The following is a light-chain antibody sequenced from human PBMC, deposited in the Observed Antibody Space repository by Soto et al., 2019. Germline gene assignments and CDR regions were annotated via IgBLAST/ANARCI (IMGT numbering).Light chain of an antibody. CDR1: QSVRSY. CDR2: EAS. V-gene: IGKV3-11*01. CDR3: QQRSNWLT. J-gene: IGKJ4*01. Sequence: EIVLTQSPATLSLSPGERATLSCRASQSVRSYLAWYQQKPGQAPRLLIYEASNRATGIPARFSGSGSGTVFTLTISSLEPEDSALYYCQQRSNWLTFGGGTKVEIK.